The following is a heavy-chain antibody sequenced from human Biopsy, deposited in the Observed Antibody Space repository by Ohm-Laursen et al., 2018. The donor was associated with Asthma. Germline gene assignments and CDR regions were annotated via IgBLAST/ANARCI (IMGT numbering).Heavy chain of an antibody. CDR2: ISVYNGNT. J-gene: IGHJ6*02. CDR1: GYTFNSAG. CDR3: ARAVDYSHYYGIDV. D-gene: IGHD3-10*01. V-gene: IGHV1-18*01. Sequence: ASVKVSCKTSGYTFNSAGTTWVRQAPGQGLGWMGWISVYNGNTKVAQKLQDRVTMITDTSTSTAYMELRSLRSDDTAVYFCARAVDYSHYYGIDVWGQGTTVTVS.